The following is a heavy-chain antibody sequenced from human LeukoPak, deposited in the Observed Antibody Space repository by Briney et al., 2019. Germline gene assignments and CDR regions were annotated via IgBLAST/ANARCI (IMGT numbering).Heavy chain of an antibody. D-gene: IGHD3-3*01. CDR1: GYTFTSYG. Sequence: ASVKVSCKASGYTFTSYGISWVRQAPGQGLEWMGCISAYNGNTNYAQKLQGRVTMTTDTSTSTAYMELRSLRSDDTAVYYCARGARGSEYLWYYDFWSGYYHRYYGMDVWGQGTTVTVSS. J-gene: IGHJ6*02. V-gene: IGHV1-18*01. CDR2: ISAYNGNT. CDR3: ARGARGSEYLWYYDFWSGYYHRYYGMDV.